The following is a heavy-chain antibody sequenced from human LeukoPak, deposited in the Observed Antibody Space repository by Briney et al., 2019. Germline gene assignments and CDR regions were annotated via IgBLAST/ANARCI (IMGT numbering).Heavy chain of an antibody. V-gene: IGHV4-30-2*01. CDR3: ARYIVQGVTSYYFDY. J-gene: IGHJ4*02. CDR1: GGSISSGGYS. D-gene: IGHD3-10*01. Sequence: SETLSLTCAVSGGSISSGGYSWSWIRQPPGKGLEWIGYIYHSGNTYYNPSLKSRVTISVDRSKNQFSLKLSSVTAADTVVYYCARYIVQGVTSYYFDYWGQGTLVTVSS. CDR2: IYHSGNT.